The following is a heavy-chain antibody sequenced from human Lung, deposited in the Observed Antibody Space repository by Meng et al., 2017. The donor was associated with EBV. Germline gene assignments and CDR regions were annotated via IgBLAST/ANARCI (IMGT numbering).Heavy chain of an antibody. V-gene: IGHV4-4*02. CDR1: GGSISSSNW. J-gene: IGHJ4*02. D-gene: IGHD3-22*01. CDR2: IYHSGST. Sequence: VSLPESCPSLCKPSGTLSLTSGVPGGSISSSNWWSWVRPPPGKGLEWIGEIYHSGSTNYNPSLKSRVTISVDTSKNQFSLKLSSVTAADTAVYYCARGRIIGDSSGYSDYWGQGTLVTVSS. CDR3: ARGRIIGDSSGYSDY.